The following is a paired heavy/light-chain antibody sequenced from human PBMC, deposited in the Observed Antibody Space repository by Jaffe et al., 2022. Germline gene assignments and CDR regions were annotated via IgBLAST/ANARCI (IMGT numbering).Heavy chain of an antibody. D-gene: IGHD2-21*02. V-gene: IGHV2-5*02. CDR3: AHRLSGCGGDCYQAEYFQH. Sequence: QITLKESGPTLVKPTQTLTLTCTFSGFSLSTSGVGVGWIRQPPGKALEWLALIYWDDDKRYSPSLKSRLTITKDTSKNQVVLTMTNMDPVDTATYYCAHRLSGCGGDCYQAEYFQHWGQGTLVTVSS. CDR2: IYWDDDK. J-gene: IGHJ1*01. CDR1: GFSLSTSGVG.
Light chain of an antibody. Sequence: AIRMTQSPSSLSASTGDRVTITCRASQGISSYLAWYQQKPGKAPKLLIYAASTLQSGVPSRFSGSGSGTDFTLTISCLQSEDFATYYCQQYYSYPPTFGGGTKVEIK. J-gene: IGKJ4*01. CDR1: QGISSY. CDR2: AAS. V-gene: IGKV1-8*01. CDR3: QQYYSYPPT.